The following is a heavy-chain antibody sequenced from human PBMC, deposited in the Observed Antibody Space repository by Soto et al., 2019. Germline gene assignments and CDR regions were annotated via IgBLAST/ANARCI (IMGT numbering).Heavy chain of an antibody. V-gene: IGHV3-9*01. D-gene: IGHD2-21*01. CDR1: GLTFEDYA. CDR3: ARGRGALTVISNWFDP. CDR2: INWNSGST. J-gene: IGHJ5*02. Sequence: PVGSLRLSCEASGLTFEDYAMHWIRQAPGKGLEWVAGINWNSGSTGYADSVKGRLTISRDNVNNSLHLEMSTLKAEDTAMYYCARGRGALTVISNWFDPWGQGTLVTVSS.